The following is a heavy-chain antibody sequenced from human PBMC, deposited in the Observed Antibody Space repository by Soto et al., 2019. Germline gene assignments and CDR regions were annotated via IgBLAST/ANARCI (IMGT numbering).Heavy chain of an antibody. D-gene: IGHD3-22*01. Sequence: QVRLVESGGGVVQPGRSLRLSCAASGFTFSSYAMHWVRQAPGKGLEWVAVISYDGSNKYYADSVKGRFTISRDNSKNTLYLQMNSLRAEDTAVYYCARDPYYYDSSGYFDYWGQGTLVTVSS. J-gene: IGHJ4*02. CDR1: GFTFSSYA. V-gene: IGHV3-30-3*01. CDR3: ARDPYYYDSSGYFDY. CDR2: ISYDGSNK.